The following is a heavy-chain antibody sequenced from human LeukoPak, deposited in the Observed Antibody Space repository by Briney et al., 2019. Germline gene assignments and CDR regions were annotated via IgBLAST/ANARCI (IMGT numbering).Heavy chain of an antibody. D-gene: IGHD3-22*01. Sequence: PGGSLRLSCAASGFTFSSYGMHWVRQDPGKGLEWVAVIWYDGSNKYYADSVKGRFTIPRDNSKNTLYLQMNSLRAEDTAVYYCARDGVFTYYYDSSGYGYFDYWGQGTLVTVSS. J-gene: IGHJ4*02. V-gene: IGHV3-33*01. CDR2: IWYDGSNK. CDR1: GFTFSSYG. CDR3: ARDGVFTYYYDSSGYGYFDY.